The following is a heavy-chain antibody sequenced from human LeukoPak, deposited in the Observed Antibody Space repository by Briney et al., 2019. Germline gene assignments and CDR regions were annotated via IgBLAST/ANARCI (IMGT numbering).Heavy chain of an antibody. CDR2: MSYDGRYR. D-gene: IGHD3-10*01. V-gene: IGHV3-30*03. Sequence: PGGSLRLSCTTSGFTFDFYAMHWVRQAPGKGLEWVAVMSYDGRYRYYADSAKGRFTISRDNSKRTLYLEMSSLRPEDTALYYCARSELYYGSESYYHLDYWGHGTLATVSS. J-gene: IGHJ4*01. CDR3: ARSELYYGSESYYHLDY. CDR1: GFTFDFYA.